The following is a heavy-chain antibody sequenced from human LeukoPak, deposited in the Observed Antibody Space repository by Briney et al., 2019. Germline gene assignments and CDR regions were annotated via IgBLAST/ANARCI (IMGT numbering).Heavy chain of an antibody. J-gene: IGHJ3*01. CDR1: GFTFDDYG. CDR2: INWNGGST. Sequence: GGSLRLSCAASGFTFDDYGMSWVRQASGKGLEWVSGINWNGGSTGYADSVKGRFTISRDNAKNSLYLQMNSLRAEDTALYYCAREEYYDILTGPVGDWGQGTMVTVSS. V-gene: IGHV3-20*04. D-gene: IGHD3-9*01. CDR3: AREEYYDILTGPVGD.